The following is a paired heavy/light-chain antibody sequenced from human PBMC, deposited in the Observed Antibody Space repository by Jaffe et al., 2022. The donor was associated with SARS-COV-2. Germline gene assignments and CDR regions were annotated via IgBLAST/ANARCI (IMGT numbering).Light chain of an antibody. V-gene: IGKV1-5*03. Sequence: DIQMTQSPSTLSASVGDRVTITCRASQSISNWLAWYQQKPGKAPNLLIYRASNLDSGVPSRFSGSGSGTEFTLTISSLQPDDFATYYCQQYDSYSPYTFGQGTKLEIK. CDR3: QQYDSYSPYT. CDR2: RAS. J-gene: IGKJ2*01. CDR1: QSISNW.
Heavy chain of an antibody. V-gene: IGHV2-5*02. J-gene: IGHJ4*02. CDR3: AHGGAIFDY. CDR1: GFSLTTSGVG. D-gene: IGHD3-10*01. Sequence: QITLKESGPTLVKPTQTLTLTCTFSGFSLTTSGVGVGWIRQPPGKALEWLALIYWDDDKRYSPSLKSRLTITKDTSKNQVVLTMTNMDPVDTATYYCAHGGAIFDYWGQGTLVTVSS. CDR2: IYWDDDK.